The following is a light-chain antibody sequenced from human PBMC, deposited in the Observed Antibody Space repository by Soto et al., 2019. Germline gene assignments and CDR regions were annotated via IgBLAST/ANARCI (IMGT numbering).Light chain of an antibody. CDR2: DNN. V-gene: IGLV1-51*01. Sequence: QSVLTQPPSVSAAPGQKVTISCSGGRSNIGINYVSWYQQFPGTAPKLLIYDNNKRPSGIPDRFSGARSGTSATPGITGLQTGDEADYYCATWDSSLSGCFFGPGTKVTVL. CDR3: ATWDSSLSGCF. J-gene: IGLJ1*01. CDR1: RSNIGINY.